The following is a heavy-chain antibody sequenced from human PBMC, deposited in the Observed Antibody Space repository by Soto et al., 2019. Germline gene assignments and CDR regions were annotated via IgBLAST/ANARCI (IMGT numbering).Heavy chain of an antibody. J-gene: IGHJ6*02. Sequence: PGGSQRLSCAASGFTFRSCARGWVRQAPGKGLEWVSDIIDSGASTNYADSVKGRFTISRDSSKKTVYLQMNSLRAEDTAVYYCAKDLGNPSTYYYYYAMDVWGQGTTVTVSS. CDR3: AKDLGNPSTYYYYYAMDV. V-gene: IGHV3-23*01. D-gene: IGHD2-2*01. CDR2: IIDSGAST. CDR1: GFTFRSCA.